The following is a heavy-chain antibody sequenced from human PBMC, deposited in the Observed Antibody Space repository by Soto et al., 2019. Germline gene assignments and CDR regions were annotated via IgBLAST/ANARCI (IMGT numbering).Heavy chain of an antibody. J-gene: IGHJ5*02. D-gene: IGHD3-16*01. CDR1: GFSLTTRGVG. CDR3: AHIPNYYQYDWFDP. V-gene: IGHV2-5*02. CDR2: IYWDDDK. Sequence: QITLKESGPTLVKPTQTLTLTCTFSGFSLTTRGVGVGWIRQPPGKALECLALIYWDDDKGYSPSLQSRLSLANYTPXHQVVLPMTNVDPVDTATYYCAHIPNYYQYDWFDPWGQGTLVSVSS.